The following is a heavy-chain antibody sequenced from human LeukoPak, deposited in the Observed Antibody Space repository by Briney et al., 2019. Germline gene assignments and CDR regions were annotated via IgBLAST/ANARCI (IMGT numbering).Heavy chain of an antibody. CDR1: GFTFSSYA. CDR3: ARGGVGAEGY. D-gene: IGHD1-26*01. J-gene: IGHJ4*02. V-gene: IGHV3-30-3*01. Sequence: GGSLRLSCAASGFTFSSYAMHGVRQAPGKGLEWVAVISSDGSNKYYADSVKGRFTISRDNSKNTLYLQMNSLRAEDTAVYYCARGGVGAEGYWGQGTLVTVSS. CDR2: ISSDGSNK.